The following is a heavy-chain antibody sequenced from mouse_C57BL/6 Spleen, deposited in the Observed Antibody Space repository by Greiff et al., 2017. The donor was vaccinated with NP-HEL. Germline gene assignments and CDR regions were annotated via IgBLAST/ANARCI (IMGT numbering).Heavy chain of an antibody. D-gene: IGHD1-1*01. Sequence: QVQLKESGAELVKPGASVKISCKASGYAFSSYWMNWVKQRPGKGLEWIGQIYPGDGDTNYNGKFKGKATLTADKSSSTAYMQLSSLTSEDSAVYFCARNIYYYGSSYVSYAMGYWGQGTSVTVSS. J-gene: IGHJ4*01. CDR1: GYAFSSYW. V-gene: IGHV1-80*01. CDR3: ARNIYYYGSSYVSYAMGY. CDR2: IYPGDGDT.